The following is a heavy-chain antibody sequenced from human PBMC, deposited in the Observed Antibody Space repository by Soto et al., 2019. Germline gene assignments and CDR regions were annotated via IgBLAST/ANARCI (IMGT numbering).Heavy chain of an antibody. V-gene: IGHV3-11*01. CDR3: ASHSPITFGAVIGLGDL. CDR1: GFSFSDYY. D-gene: IGHD3-16*02. J-gene: IGHJ6*02. CDR2: ITSSGRTI. Sequence: GGSLRLSCAASGFSFSDYYMSWIRQAPGKGLEWVSYITSSGRTIYYADSVKGRFTISRGNAKNSLYLQMNSLRAEDTAVYYCASHSPITFGAVIGLGDLWGQGTTVTVSS.